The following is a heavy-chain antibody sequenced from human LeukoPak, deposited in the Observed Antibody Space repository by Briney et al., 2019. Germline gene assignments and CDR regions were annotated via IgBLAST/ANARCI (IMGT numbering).Heavy chain of an antibody. V-gene: IGHV4-39*02. J-gene: IGHJ4*01. CDR2: IYDSENT. Sequence: SETLSLTCTVSGGSISSSSYYWGWIRQPPGKGLEWIGSIYDSENTYYNPSLKSRVTLSVDTSKNQFSLKLSSVTAADTAVYHCARDKYGNYDYWGHGTLVTVSS. CDR3: ARDKYGNYDY. D-gene: IGHD3-22*01. CDR1: GGSISSSSYY.